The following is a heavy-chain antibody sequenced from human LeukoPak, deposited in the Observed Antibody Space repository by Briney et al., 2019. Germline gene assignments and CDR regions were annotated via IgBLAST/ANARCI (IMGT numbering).Heavy chain of an antibody. D-gene: IGHD3-22*01. CDR2: INNEGSFT. CDR3: ARGEDYDSSGPYYFDY. CDR1: GFTLRNHW. Sequence: GGSLRLSCAASGFTLRNHWMHWVRQAPGKGLVWVSGINNEGSFTTYADSVKGRFTISRDNSKSTLYLQMNSLRAEDTAVYYCARGEDYDSSGPYYFDYWGQGTLVTVSS. V-gene: IGHV3-74*01. J-gene: IGHJ4*02.